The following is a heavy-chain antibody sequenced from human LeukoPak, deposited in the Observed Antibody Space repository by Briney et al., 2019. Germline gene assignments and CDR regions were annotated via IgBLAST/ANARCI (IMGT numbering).Heavy chain of an antibody. D-gene: IGHD2-15*01. J-gene: IGHJ4*02. Sequence: GGSLRLSCAASGFTFSPYWMSWVRQAPGKGLEWVSVICGSSSSTYYVDSVKGRFTISRDNSKNTLYLQMNSLRAEDTAIYYCAKGSGGSCHSATDYWGQGTLVTVSS. CDR3: AKGSGGSCHSATDY. CDR1: GFTFSPYW. CDR2: ICGSSSST. V-gene: IGHV3-23*01.